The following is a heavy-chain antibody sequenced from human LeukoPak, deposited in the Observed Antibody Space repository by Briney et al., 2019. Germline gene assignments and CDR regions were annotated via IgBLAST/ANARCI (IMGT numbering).Heavy chain of an antibody. Sequence: ASVKVSCKASGYTFTSYDINWVRQATGQGLEWMGWMNPNSGNTGYSQKFQGRVTITRDTSASTAYMELSSLRSEDTAVYHCARLYYYGSGSYYNVFDYWGQGTLVTVSS. D-gene: IGHD3-10*01. J-gene: IGHJ4*02. CDR3: ARLYYYGSGSYYNVFDY. CDR1: GYTFTSYD. V-gene: IGHV1-8*01. CDR2: MNPNSGNT.